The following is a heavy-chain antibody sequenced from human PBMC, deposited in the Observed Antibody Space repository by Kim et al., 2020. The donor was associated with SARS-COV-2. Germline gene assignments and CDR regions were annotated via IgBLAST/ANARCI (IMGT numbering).Heavy chain of an antibody. Sequence: GGSLRLSCAASGFRFSINTMDWVRQAPGQGLEWVSTLSGGGTTYYADSVKGRFTISRDNSKSTLYLQMDSLRAEDTAIYYCAKGHDRGSFDVWGQGALVTVSS. CDR1: GFRFSINT. CDR3: AKGHDRGSFDV. J-gene: IGHJ4*02. CDR2: LSGGGTT. D-gene: IGHD3-10*02. V-gene: IGHV3-23*01.